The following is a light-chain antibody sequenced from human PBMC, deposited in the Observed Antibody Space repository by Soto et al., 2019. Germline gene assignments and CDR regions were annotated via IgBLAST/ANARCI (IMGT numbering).Light chain of an antibody. Sequence: QSVLTQPASVSGSPGQSITISCTGTSSDVGNYDLVSWYQQLPGKAPKFILYEGSKRPSGVSNRFSGSKSGNTASLTISALQAQDEADYYCCSYAGSSTYVFGTGTKVTVL. CDR2: EGS. CDR1: SSDVGNYDL. J-gene: IGLJ1*01. V-gene: IGLV2-23*01. CDR3: CSYAGSSTYV.